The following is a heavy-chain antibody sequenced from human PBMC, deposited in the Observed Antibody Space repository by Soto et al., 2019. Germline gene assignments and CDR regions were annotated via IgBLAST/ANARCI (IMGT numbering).Heavy chain of an antibody. D-gene: IGHD1-7*01. J-gene: IGHJ3*02. CDR1: GFTFSSYA. CDR2: ISGSGGST. CDR3: AKDLNYHDFLGFVM. V-gene: IGHV3-23*01. Sequence: EVQLLESGGGLVQPRGSLRLSCAASGFTFSSYAMSWVRQAPGKGLERVSAISGSGGSTYYADSVKGRFTISRDKSKNTLDLQMNCLRVECTAVYYCAKDLNYHDFLGFVMWVQGTIVTVSS.